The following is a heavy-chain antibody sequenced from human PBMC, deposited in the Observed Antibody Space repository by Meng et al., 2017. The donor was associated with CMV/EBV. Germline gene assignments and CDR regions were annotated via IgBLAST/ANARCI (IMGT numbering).Heavy chain of an antibody. CDR3: ARPIAAAGNDYYGMDV. CDR2: IYPGDSDT. J-gene: IGHJ6*02. D-gene: IGHD6-13*01. V-gene: IGHV5-51*01. Sequence: GESLKISCKGSGYSFTSYWIGWVRQMPGKGLEWMGIIYPGDSDTRYSPSFQGQVTISADKSISTAYPQWSSLKASDTAMYYCARPIAAAGNDYYGMDVWGQGTTVTVSS. CDR1: GYSFTSYW.